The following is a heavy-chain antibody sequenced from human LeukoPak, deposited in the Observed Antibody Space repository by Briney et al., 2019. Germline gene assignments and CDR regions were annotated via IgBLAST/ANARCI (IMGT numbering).Heavy chain of an antibody. V-gene: IGHV1-18*01. D-gene: IGHD2-8*01. Sequence: ASVKASCKASGYTFTKYGITWVRQAPGQGLEWMGWVGTYTGKTNYAQNLQGRVTMTTDTSTRTAYMELGSLRSDDTAVYYCASCHCTNGVCYGECEYFQHWGQGTLVTVSS. CDR3: ASCHCTNGVCYGECEYFQH. J-gene: IGHJ1*01. CDR1: GYTFTKYG. CDR2: VGTYTGKT.